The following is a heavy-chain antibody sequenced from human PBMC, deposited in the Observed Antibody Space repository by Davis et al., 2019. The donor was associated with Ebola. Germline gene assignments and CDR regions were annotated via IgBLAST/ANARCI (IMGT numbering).Heavy chain of an antibody. Sequence: GGSLRLSCAASGFTFSDYYMSWIRQAPGKGLEWVSYISSSGSTIYYADSVKGRFTISRDNAKNSLYLQMNSLRAEDTALYYCAKDSSSSSSYYYGMDVWGQGTTVTVSS. J-gene: IGHJ6*02. CDR3: AKDSSSSSSYYYGMDV. V-gene: IGHV3-11*01. CDR2: ISSSGSTI. D-gene: IGHD6-6*01. CDR1: GFTFSDYY.